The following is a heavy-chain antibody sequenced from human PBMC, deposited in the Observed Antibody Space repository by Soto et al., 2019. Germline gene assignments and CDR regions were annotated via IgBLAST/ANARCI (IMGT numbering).Heavy chain of an antibody. V-gene: IGHV4-39*01. CDR3: ARLATTVSTPNY. D-gene: IGHD4-17*01. J-gene: IGHJ4*02. Sequence: SETLSLTCAVSGGSVSVDSYYWAWIRQPPGKGLEWIATIHYRGSTYYATSLKSRATISIDTSKNQFSLMLASVTATDTAFYFCARLATTVSTPNYWGQGTLVTASS. CDR1: GGSVSVDSYY. CDR2: IHYRGST.